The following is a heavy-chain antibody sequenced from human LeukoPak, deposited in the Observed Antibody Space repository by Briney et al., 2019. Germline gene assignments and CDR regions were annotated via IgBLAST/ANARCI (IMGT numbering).Heavy chain of an antibody. D-gene: IGHD3-10*01. V-gene: IGHV4-30-2*01. CDR2: IYHSGST. Sequence: PSQTLSLTCAVSGGSISSGGYSCRWIRQPPGKGLEWIGNIYHSGSTYYNPSLKSRVTISVDRSKNQFSLKLSSVTAADTAVYYCARDHALTGHFDYWGQGTLVTVSS. CDR1: GGSISSGGYS. CDR3: ARDHALTGHFDY. J-gene: IGHJ4*02.